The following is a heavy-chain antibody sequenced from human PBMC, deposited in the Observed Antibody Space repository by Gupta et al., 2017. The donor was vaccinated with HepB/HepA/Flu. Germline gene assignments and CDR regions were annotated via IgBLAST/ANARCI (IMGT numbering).Heavy chain of an antibody. CDR3: ARAMVSLVSGGMDV. D-gene: IGHD2-8*01. J-gene: IGHJ6*02. CDR1: GYTFTGYY. Sequence: QVQLVQSGAEVKKPGASVKLSCKASGYTFTGYYMHWVRQAPGQGLEWMGWINPNSGGTNYAQKFQGWVTMTRDTSISTAYMELSRLRSDDTAVYYCARAMVSLVSGGMDVWGQGTTVTVSS. CDR2: INPNSGGT. V-gene: IGHV1-2*04.